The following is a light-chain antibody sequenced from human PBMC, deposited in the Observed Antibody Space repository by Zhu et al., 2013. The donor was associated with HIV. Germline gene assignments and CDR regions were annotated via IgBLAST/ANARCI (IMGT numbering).Light chain of an antibody. J-gene: IGKJ1*01. Sequence: AIQLTQSPSSLSASVGDRVTITCRASQGIGSALGWYQQKAGKPPKILIYDVSTLESGVPSRFSGSGSETEFTLTISSLQPDDFATYYCQQYNSYSRTFGQGTKVEIK. CDR2: DVS. CDR1: QGIGSA. CDR3: QQYNSYSRT. V-gene: IGKV1-13*02.